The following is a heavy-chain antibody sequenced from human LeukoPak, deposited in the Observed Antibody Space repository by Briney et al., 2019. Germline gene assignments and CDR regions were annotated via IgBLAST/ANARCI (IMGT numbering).Heavy chain of an antibody. D-gene: IGHD3-22*01. V-gene: IGHV4-4*02. CDR3: ARDPYYFDRSGGFDP. CDR1: GGSISSNNW. J-gene: IGHJ5*02. Sequence: SETLSLTCAVSGGSISSNNWWGWVRQPPGKGLEWIGEIYHSGSPNYNPSLKSRVTISVDKSRNHFSLNLSSVTAADTAVYYCARDPYYFDRSGGFDPWGQGTLVTVSP. CDR2: IYHSGSP.